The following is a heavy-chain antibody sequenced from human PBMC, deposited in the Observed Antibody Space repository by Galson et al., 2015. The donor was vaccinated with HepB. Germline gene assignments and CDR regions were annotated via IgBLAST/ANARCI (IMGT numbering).Heavy chain of an antibody. CDR2: ISYSGST. J-gene: IGHJ6*03. CDR1: GGSISSYY. CDR3: AKTAARSGLYPMDV. Sequence: ETLSLTCTVSGGSISSYYWSWIRQPPGKGLECIGYISYSGSTNYNPSLKSRVTISVDTSKNQFSLKLSSVTAADTAVYYCAKTAARSGLYPMDVWGKGITVTVSS. V-gene: IGHV4-59*01. D-gene: IGHD2-2*01.